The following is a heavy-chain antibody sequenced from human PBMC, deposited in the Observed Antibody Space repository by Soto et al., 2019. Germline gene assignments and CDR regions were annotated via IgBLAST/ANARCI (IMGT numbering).Heavy chain of an antibody. D-gene: IGHD2-15*01. J-gene: IGHJ6*03. CDR3: ARLYCSGGSCYFPAYYYYYMDV. Sequence: QVQLVQSGAEVKKPGASVKVSCKASGYTFTSYGISWVRQAPGQGLEWMGWISAYNGNTNYAQKLQGRVTMTTDTSTSTAYMELRSLRSDDTAVYYCARLYCSGGSCYFPAYYYYYMDVWGKGTTVTVSS. V-gene: IGHV1-18*01. CDR2: ISAYNGNT. CDR1: GYTFTSYG.